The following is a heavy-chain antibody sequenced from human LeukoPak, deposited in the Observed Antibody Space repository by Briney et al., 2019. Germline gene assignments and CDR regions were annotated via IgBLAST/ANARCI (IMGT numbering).Heavy chain of an antibody. V-gene: IGHV4-34*01. CDR3: ARELGGGDY. Sequence: SETLSLTCAVYGGSFSGYYWSWLRQPPGKGLEGIGEINHSGSANYNPSLKSRVTISVDTSKNQFSLKLSSVTAADTAVYYCARELGGGDYWGQGTLVTVSS. J-gene: IGHJ4*02. CDR2: INHSGSA. D-gene: IGHD1-7*01. CDR1: GGSFSGYY.